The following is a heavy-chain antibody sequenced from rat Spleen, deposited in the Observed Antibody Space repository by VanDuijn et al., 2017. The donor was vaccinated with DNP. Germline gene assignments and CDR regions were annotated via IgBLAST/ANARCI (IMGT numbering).Heavy chain of an antibody. V-gene: IGHV5-17*01. J-gene: IGHJ3*01. CDR1: GFTFSDYA. CDR3: ARGNLAY. CDR2: IFYDGSRT. Sequence: EVQLMESGGGLVQPGRSLKLSCAASGFTFSDYAMAWVRQAPKKVLEWVATIFYDGSRTYYRDSVKGRFTISRDNAKSTLYLQMDSLRSEDTATYYCARGNLAYWGQGTLVTVSS.